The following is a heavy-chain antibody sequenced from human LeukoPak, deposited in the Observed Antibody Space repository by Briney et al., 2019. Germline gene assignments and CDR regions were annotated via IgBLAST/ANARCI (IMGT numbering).Heavy chain of an antibody. CDR2: ISHDGSNK. V-gene: IGHV3-30*01. Sequence: PGGSLRLSCAASGFTFSSYAMHWVRQAPGKGLEWVAVISHDGSNKYYADSVKGRFTISRDNSKNTLYLQMNSLRAEDTAVYYCARDSMIVVALGVLDYWGQGTLVTVS. CDR3: ARDSMIVVALGVLDY. J-gene: IGHJ4*02. D-gene: IGHD3-22*01. CDR1: GFTFSSYA.